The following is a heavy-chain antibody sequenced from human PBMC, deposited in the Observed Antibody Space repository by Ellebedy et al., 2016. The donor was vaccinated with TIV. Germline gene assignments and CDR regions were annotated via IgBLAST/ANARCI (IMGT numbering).Heavy chain of an antibody. CDR1: GGTFSSYA. CDR2: IIPIFGTA. D-gene: IGHD6-6*01. J-gene: IGHJ6*03. CDR3: AREGGRGYSSSSSHYYYYYMDV. V-gene: IGHV1-69*13. Sequence: SVKVSCXASGGTFSSYAISWVRQAPGQGLEWMGGIIPIFGTANYAQKFQGRVTITADESTSTAYMELSSLRSEDTAVYYCAREGGRGYSSSSSHYYYYYMDVWGKGTTVTVSS.